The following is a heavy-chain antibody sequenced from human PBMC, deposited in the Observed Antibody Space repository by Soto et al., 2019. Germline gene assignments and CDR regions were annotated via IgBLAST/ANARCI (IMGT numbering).Heavy chain of an antibody. Sequence: SVKVSCKASGFTFTSSAVQWVRQARGQRLEWIGWIVVGSGNTNYAQKFQERVTITRDMSTSTAYMELSSLRSKDTAVYYCAAESHYDILSGYYNWGQGTPVTFSS. CDR1: GFTFTSSA. CDR2: IVVGSGNT. CDR3: AAESHYDILSGYYN. V-gene: IGHV1-58*01. D-gene: IGHD3-9*01. J-gene: IGHJ4*02.